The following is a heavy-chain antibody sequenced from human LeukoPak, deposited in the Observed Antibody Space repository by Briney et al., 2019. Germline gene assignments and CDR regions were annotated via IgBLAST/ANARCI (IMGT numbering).Heavy chain of an antibody. CDR1: GGSFSGYY. J-gene: IGHJ6*03. D-gene: IGHD4-17*01. CDR2: INHSGST. Sequence: PSETLSLTCAVYGGSFSGYYWSWIRQPPGKGLEWIGEINHSGSTNYNPSLKSRVTISVDTSKNQFSLKLSSVTAADTAVYYCARGTVTHTYYYYYMDVWGKGTTVTVSS. V-gene: IGHV4-34*01. CDR3: ARGTVTHTYYYYYMDV.